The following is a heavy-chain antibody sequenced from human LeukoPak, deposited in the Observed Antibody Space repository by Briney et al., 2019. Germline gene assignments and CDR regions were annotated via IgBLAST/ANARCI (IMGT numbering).Heavy chain of an antibody. CDR2: IIPILGIA. CDR3: ARDRQDIVVVPAAPNYYYYGMDV. V-gene: IGHV1-69*04. D-gene: IGHD2-2*01. CDR1: GGTSSSYA. Sequence: ASVKVSCKASGGTSSSYAISWVRQAPGQGLEWMGRIIPILGIANYAQKFQGRVTITADKSTSTAYMELSSLRSEDTAVYYCARDRQDIVVVPAAPNYYYYGMDVWGQGTTVTVSS. J-gene: IGHJ6*02.